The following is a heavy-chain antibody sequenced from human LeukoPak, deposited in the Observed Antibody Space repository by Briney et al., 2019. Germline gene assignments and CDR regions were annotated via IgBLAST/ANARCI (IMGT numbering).Heavy chain of an antibody. V-gene: IGHV3-30*18. CDR1: GFTFSSYG. D-gene: IGHD6-13*01. J-gene: IGHJ5*02. CDR3: VKGVKYSSSWYVWFDP. CDR2: ISYDGSNK. Sequence: GRSLRLSCAASGFTFSSYGMHWVRHAPGKGLEWVAVISYDGSNKYYADSVKGRFTISRDNSKNTLYLQMNSLRAEDTAVYYCVKGVKYSSSWYVWFDPWGQGTLVTVSS.